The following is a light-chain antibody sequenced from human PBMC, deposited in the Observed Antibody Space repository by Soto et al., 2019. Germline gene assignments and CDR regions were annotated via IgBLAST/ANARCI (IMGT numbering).Light chain of an antibody. CDR3: HQYDNWWT. Sequence: EIVLTQSPGTLSFPAGERATLSFRASQSVSSSYLAWYQQKPGQAPRLLIYGVSTRATGVPARFSGSGSGTDFTLTISSLQPEDFAVYYCHQYDNWWTFGQGTKVDIK. CDR2: GVS. CDR1: QSVSSSY. V-gene: IGKV3-20*01. J-gene: IGKJ1*01.